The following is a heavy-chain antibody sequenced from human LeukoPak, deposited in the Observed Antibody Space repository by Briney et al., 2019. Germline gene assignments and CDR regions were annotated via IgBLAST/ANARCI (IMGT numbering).Heavy chain of an antibody. J-gene: IGHJ4*02. CDR3: ARLPPAARGGHVDF. CDR2: IYYSGST. D-gene: IGHD6-13*01. V-gene: IGHV4-39*01. Sequence: PSGTLSLTCTVSGGSISSSSYYWGWIRQPPGKGLEWIGSIYYSGSTNYNPSLKSRVTISVDTSKNQFSLKLSSVTAADTAVYYCARLPPAARGGHVDFWGQGTLVTVSP. CDR1: GGSISSSSYY.